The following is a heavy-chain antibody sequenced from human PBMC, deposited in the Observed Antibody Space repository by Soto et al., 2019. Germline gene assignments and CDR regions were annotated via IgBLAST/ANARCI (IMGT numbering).Heavy chain of an antibody. CDR1: GFTFSRYA. CDR2: ISGSGDST. Sequence: PGGPLRPSCEPPGFTFSRYALSWVRQAPLKGLEWVSSISGSGDSTYYEDSVKGRFTISRENSKNTLYLQMNSLRAEDTAVYYCARDRGTKKDDYWGQGTLVTVSS. J-gene: IGHJ4*02. D-gene: IGHD3-10*01. CDR3: ARDRGTKKDDY. V-gene: IGHV3-23*01.